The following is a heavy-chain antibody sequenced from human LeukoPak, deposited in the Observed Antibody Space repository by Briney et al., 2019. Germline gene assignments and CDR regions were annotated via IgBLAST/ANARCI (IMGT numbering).Heavy chain of an antibody. CDR2: ISNNEAKI. V-gene: IGHV3-30-3*01. D-gene: IGHD3-9*01. Sequence: GGSLRLSCVVSGFTFSGYAMHWVRQAPGKGLEGVAGISNNEAKINYADSVKGRFTISRDNSKNTLYLQMDRMGVEDTAVYYCARDLYDALTRTAFFDSWGRGTQVTVSS. J-gene: IGHJ4*02. CDR3: ARDLYDALTRTAFFDS. CDR1: GFTFSGYA.